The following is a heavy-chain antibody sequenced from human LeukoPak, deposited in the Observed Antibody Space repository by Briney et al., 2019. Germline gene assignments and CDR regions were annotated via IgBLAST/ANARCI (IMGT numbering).Heavy chain of an antibody. Sequence: SETLSLTCTVSGGSISHYYLNWIRQPPGKGLEWIGDIYYGGSTNYNPSLKSRVTMSVDTSKNQFPLKLSSVTAADTAVYFCARELRDYGSGWYIFDYWGQGTLVTVSS. V-gene: IGHV4-59*01. D-gene: IGHD6-19*01. CDR3: ARELRDYGSGWYIFDY. CDR1: GGSISHYY. CDR2: IYYGGST. J-gene: IGHJ4*02.